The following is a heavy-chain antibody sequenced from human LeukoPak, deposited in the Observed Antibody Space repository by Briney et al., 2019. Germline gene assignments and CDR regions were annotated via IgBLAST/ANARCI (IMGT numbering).Heavy chain of an antibody. V-gene: IGHV3-33*01. Sequence: GRSLRLSCAASGFTFSSYGMHWVRQAPGKGLEWVAVIWYDGSNKYYADSVKGRFTISRDNSKNTLYLQMNSLRAEDTAVYCCARGPTNTVTFDYWGQGTLVTVSS. D-gene: IGHD4-17*01. J-gene: IGHJ4*02. CDR3: ARGPTNTVTFDY. CDR1: GFTFSSYG. CDR2: IWYDGSNK.